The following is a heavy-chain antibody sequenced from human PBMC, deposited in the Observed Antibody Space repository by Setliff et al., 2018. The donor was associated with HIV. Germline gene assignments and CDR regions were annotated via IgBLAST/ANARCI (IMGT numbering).Heavy chain of an antibody. CDR2: IITGNGNT. D-gene: IGHD7-27*01. CDR3: ARIDNNWGSAN. J-gene: IGHJ4*02. V-gene: IGHV1-3*04. Sequence: ASVKVSCKASGYTFTSHTIHWVRQAPGQGLEWMGWIITGNGNTKYSQKFQDRVTITRDTSASTGYMEVNSLRPEDTAVYYCARIDNNWGSANWGQGTLVTVSS. CDR1: GYTFTSHT.